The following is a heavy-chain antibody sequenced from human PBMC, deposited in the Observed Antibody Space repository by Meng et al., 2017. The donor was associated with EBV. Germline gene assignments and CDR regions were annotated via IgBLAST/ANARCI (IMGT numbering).Heavy chain of an antibody. V-gene: IGHV1-69*01. CDR3: ASESGRGFTPDY. CDR2: LIPMSDAP. CDR1: GGTFRSDA. J-gene: IGHJ4*02. Sequence: QVQWVVSGAAVKKPGSSVKVSCKTSGGTFRSDAVSWVRQAPGQGLEWMGGLIPMSDAPYYAQKFQDRVTITADESTSTHYMDLSGLRSEDTAVYYCASESGRGFTPDYWGQGTLVTVSS. D-gene: IGHD3-10*01.